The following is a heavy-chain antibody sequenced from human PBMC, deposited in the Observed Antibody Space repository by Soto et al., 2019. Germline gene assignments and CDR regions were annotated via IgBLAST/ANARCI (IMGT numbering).Heavy chain of an antibody. CDR3: ARDWGLLRGGYGMDV. D-gene: IGHD1-26*01. V-gene: IGHV1-2*04. Sequence: ASVKVSCKASGYTFTGYYMHWVRQAPGQGLEWIGWINPNSGGTNYAQKFQGWVTMTRDTSISTAYMELSRLRSDDTAVYYCARDWGLLRGGYGMDVWGQGTTVTVSS. CDR1: GYTFTGYY. J-gene: IGHJ6*02. CDR2: INPNSGGT.